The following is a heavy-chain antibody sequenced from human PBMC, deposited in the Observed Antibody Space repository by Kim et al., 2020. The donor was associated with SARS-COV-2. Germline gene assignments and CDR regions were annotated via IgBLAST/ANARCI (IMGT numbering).Heavy chain of an antibody. CDR2: IKQDGSEK. CDR3: ARDKSGIAAARISY. CDR1: GFTFSTYW. D-gene: IGHD6-13*01. V-gene: IGHV3-7*01. Sequence: LSLTCAASGFTFSTYWMTWVRRAPGKGLEWVANIKQDGSEKYYVDSVKGRFTISRDNAKNSLYLQMNSLRAEDTAVYYCARDKSGIAAARISYWGQG. J-gene: IGHJ4*02.